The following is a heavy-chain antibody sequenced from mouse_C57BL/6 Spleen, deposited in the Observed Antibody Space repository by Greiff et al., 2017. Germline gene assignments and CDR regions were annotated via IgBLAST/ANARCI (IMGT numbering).Heavy chain of an antibody. CDR1: GYTFTSYT. CDR2: INPSSGYT. CDR3: ARSGYAQDWFAY. Sequence: QVQLQQSGAELARPGASVKMSCKASGYTFTSYTMHWVKQRPGQGLEWIGYINPSSGYTKYNQKFKDKATLTADKSSSTADMQLSSLTSEDSAVYYCARSGYAQDWFAYWGQGTLVTVSA. J-gene: IGHJ3*01. D-gene: IGHD2-2*01. V-gene: IGHV1-4*01.